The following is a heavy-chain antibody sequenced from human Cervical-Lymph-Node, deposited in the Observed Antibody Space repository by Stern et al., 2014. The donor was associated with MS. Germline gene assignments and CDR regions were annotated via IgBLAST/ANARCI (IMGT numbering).Heavy chain of an antibody. J-gene: IGHJ6*02. CDR3: ARQRLYYYGSGTEGGLNV. Sequence: QIPLKESGPALVKPTQTLTLTCTLSGVSLTSSGVRVSWIRQPPGKALEWLARIDLDDDKFYSTSLKTRLTISKDTSKNQVVLTMTNMDPADTATYYCARQRLYYYGSGTEGGLNVWGQGTTVTVSS. CDR1: GVSLTSSGVR. D-gene: IGHD3-10*01. CDR2: IDLDDDK. V-gene: IGHV2-70*04.